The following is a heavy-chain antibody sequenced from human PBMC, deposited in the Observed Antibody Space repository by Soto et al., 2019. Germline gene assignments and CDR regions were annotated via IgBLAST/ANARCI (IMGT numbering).Heavy chain of an antibody. J-gene: IGHJ5*02. CDR2: IWYDGSNK. V-gene: IGHV3-33*01. Sequence: HPGGSLRLSCAASGFTFSSYGMHWVRQAPGKGLEWVAVIWYDGSNKYYADSVKGRFTISRDNSKNTLYLQMNSLRAEDTAVYYCARDPDPPTVTTEVGPWGQGTLVTVSS. CDR3: ARDPDPPTVTTEVGP. CDR1: GFTFSSYG. D-gene: IGHD4-4*01.